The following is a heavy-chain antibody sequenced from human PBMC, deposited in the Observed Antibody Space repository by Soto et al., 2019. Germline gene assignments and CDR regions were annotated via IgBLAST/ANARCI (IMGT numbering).Heavy chain of an antibody. CDR3: ARDLGGSDY. CDR2: LSSDGFGA. CDR1: DFSLSPYW. V-gene: IGHV3-74*03. Sequence: PGGSLRLSCAASDFSLSPYWMHWVRQVPGRGLEWVARLSSDGFGAAYADSVKGRFFISRDIARNTLSLQMNSLRADDTAVYYCARDLGGSDYWGHGPSVPVSS. D-gene: IGHD3-16*01. J-gene: IGHJ4*01.